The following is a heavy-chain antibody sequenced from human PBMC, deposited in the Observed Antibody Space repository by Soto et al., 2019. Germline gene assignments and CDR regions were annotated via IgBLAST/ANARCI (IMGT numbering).Heavy chain of an antibody. J-gene: IGHJ5*02. CDR2: IYWDGDK. D-gene: IGHD3-3*01. V-gene: IGHV2-5*02. CDR3: AHLATMTIFGLIIDNGIWFDP. Sequence: QINLIESGPTLVKPTQTLTLTCTFSGFSLSTSGAAVGWVRQPPGRPLEWLALIYWDGDKRYNASLGNRLTITKDTSMNQVVLTLTNVDPADTATYYCAHLATMTIFGLIIDNGIWFDPWGQGTRVIVSS. CDR1: GFSLSTSGAA.